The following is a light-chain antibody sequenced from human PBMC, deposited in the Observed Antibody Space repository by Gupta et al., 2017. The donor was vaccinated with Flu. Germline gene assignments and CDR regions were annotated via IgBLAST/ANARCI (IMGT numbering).Light chain of an antibody. CDR3: QQNGILPPST. CDR2: DAS. J-gene: IGKJ1*01. Sequence: DIQMTQSPPSLSASVGDRVTITCQASQDISTYLNWYQQKPGKAPKLLIYDASNWETGVPSRFCGVGFGKNVGLTISSRQQEDFAAYYYQQNGILPPSTFGQGTQVDIK. CDR1: QDISTY. V-gene: IGKV1-33*01.